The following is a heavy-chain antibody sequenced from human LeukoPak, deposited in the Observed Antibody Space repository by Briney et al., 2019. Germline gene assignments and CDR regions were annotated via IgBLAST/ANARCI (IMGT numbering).Heavy chain of an antibody. Sequence: GASVKVSCKASGYTFTSYGISWVRQAPGQGLEWMGWISAYNGNTNYAQKLQGRVTMTTDTSTSTAYMELRSLRSDDTAVYYCAKPPGFNTKWFSGRFFDLWGPGTLVAVSS. CDR2: ISAYNGNT. CDR1: GYTFTSYG. D-gene: IGHD3-22*01. V-gene: IGHV1-18*01. J-gene: IGHJ4*02. CDR3: AKPPGFNTKWFSGRFFDL.